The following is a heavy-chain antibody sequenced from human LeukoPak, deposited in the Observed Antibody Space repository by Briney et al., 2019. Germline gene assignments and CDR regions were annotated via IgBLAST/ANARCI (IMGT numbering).Heavy chain of an antibody. D-gene: IGHD2-15*01. CDR3: ARDGVIVPPAFDY. J-gene: IGHJ4*02. V-gene: IGHV3-30*02. Sequence: GGSLRLSCVGSGFTFSSHGLHWVRQAPGKGLEWVAFIRDDGSKTHYADSLKGRFTISRDNSKNTLYLQMNSLRAEDTAVYYCARDGVIVPPAFDYWGQGTLVTVSS. CDR2: IRDDGSKT. CDR1: GFTFSSHG.